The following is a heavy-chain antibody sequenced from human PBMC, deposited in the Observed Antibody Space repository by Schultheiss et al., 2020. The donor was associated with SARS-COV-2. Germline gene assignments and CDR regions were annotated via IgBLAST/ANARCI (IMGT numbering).Heavy chain of an antibody. D-gene: IGHD3-9*01. J-gene: IGHJ4*02. Sequence: GGSLRLSCAASGFTFSSYGMNWVRQAPGKGLEWVAVIWYDGSNKYYADSVKGRFTISRDNSKNTLYLQMSSLRAEDTAVYYCVKAPAGGYFDWLGYWGQGTLVTVSS. CDR3: VKAPAGGYFDWLGY. CDR2: IWYDGSNK. V-gene: IGHV3-30*02. CDR1: GFTFSSYG.